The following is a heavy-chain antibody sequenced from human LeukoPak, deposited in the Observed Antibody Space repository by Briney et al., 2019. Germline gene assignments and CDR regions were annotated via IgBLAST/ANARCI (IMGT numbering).Heavy chain of an antibody. Sequence: GESLKISCKGSGYSFTSYWISWVRQMPGKGLEWMGRIGPSDSYTNYSPSFQGHVTISADKSISTAYLQWSSLKASDTAMYYCASARAAAGTLLDYWGQGTLVTVSA. J-gene: IGHJ4*02. CDR3: ASARAAAGTLLDY. V-gene: IGHV5-10-1*01. D-gene: IGHD6-13*01. CDR1: GYSFTSYW. CDR2: IGPSDSYT.